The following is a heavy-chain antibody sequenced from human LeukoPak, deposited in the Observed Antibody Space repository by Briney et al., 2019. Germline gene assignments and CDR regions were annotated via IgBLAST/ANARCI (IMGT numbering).Heavy chain of an antibody. J-gene: IGHJ4*02. CDR1: GFTFRNYV. CDR2: TSSDLNVK. V-gene: IGHV3-30-3*01. D-gene: IGHD3-10*01. CDR3: AGEGYYGSGSPPSLYFDY. Sequence: GGSLRLSCAASGFTFRNYVIHWVRQAPGKGLEWVAVTSSDLNVKLYADSVKGRFTISRDNSRSTLYLQMNSLRPEDTAVYYCAGEGYYGSGSPPSLYFDYWGQGTLVTVSS.